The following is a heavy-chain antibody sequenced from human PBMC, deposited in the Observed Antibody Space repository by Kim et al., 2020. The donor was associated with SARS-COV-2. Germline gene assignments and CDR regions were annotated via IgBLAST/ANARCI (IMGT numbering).Heavy chain of an antibody. J-gene: IGHJ4*02. CDR2: INRDGSEK. V-gene: IGHV3-7*01. CDR1: GFTFSNYG. Sequence: GGSLRLSCAASGFTFSNYGMSWVRQAPGKGLEWVANINRDGSEKYYVDSVRGRFTISRDNAQNSLFLQMNSLRVEDTAVYYCTRWGVGNYWGAGTLVTVSS. CDR3: TRWGVGNY. D-gene: IGHD3-10*01.